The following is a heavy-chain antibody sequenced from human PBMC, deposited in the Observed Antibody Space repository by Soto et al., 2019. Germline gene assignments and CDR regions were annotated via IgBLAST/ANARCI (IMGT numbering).Heavy chain of an antibody. D-gene: IGHD6-6*01. J-gene: IGHJ6*03. CDR1: GFAFSNYS. V-gene: IGHV3-64*01. CDR3: ARRARPDFYYMDV. Sequence: GGSLRLSCVASGFAFSNYSMNWVRQAPGKGLEYVSGISSSGSGTYYANSVQGRFTISRDNSKNTVYLQMGSLRPEDMAVYYCARRARPDFYYMDVWGKGTTVTVS. CDR2: ISSSGSGT.